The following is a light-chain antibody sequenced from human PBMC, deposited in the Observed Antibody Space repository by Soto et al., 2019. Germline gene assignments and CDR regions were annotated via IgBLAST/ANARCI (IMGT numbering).Light chain of an antibody. CDR1: AGVVTRDHY. Sequence: QAVVTQEPSVTVSPGGTVTLTCASSAGVVTRDHYPNWFQQKPGQPPRALISTTTNRHSWTPARFSGSLLGDKAALTLSGVQPEDEADYYCLLYFGGPWVFGGGTKLTVL. CDR3: LLYFGGPWV. V-gene: IGLV7-43*01. CDR2: TTT. J-gene: IGLJ3*02.